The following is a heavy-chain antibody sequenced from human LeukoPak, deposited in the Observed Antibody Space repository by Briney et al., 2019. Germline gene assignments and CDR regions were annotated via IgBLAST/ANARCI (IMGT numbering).Heavy chain of an antibody. Sequence: ASVKVSCKASGYTFTDYHMHWVRQAPGQGLEWMGWINTNSGGTNSAQKFQGRVTMTRDTSITTAYMELSSLRSDDTAIYYCAPDLRGSAWSLDDWGQGTLVTVSS. CDR1: GYTFTDYH. CDR3: APDLRGSAWSLDD. J-gene: IGHJ4*02. D-gene: IGHD6-13*01. CDR2: INTNSGGT. V-gene: IGHV1-2*02.